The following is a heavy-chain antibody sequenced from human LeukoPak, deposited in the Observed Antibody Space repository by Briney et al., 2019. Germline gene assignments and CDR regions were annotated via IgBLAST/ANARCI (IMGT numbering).Heavy chain of an antibody. CDR3: AKKRGSGSYSCFDY. J-gene: IGHJ4*02. Sequence: GGSLSLSCAASGVTFSSDAMSWVRQAPGKGREWGSAISGSGGSTYYADSVKGRFTISRDNSKNTLYLQMNSLRAEDTAVYYCAKKRGSGSYSCFDYWGQGTLVTVSS. CDR2: ISGSGGST. CDR1: GVTFSSDA. D-gene: IGHD1-26*01. V-gene: IGHV3-23*01.